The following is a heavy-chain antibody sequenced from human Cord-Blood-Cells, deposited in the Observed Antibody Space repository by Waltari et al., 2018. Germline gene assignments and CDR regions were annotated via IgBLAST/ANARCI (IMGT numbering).Heavy chain of an antibody. CDR1: GYSISRGYY. Sequence: QVQLQESGPGLVKPSETLSLTCTVSGYSISRGYYWGWIRQPPGKGLEWIGSIYHSGSTYYNPSLKSRVTISVDTSKNQFSLKLSSVTAADTAVYYCARGTEVGAISGDAFDIWGQGTMVTVSS. D-gene: IGHD1-26*01. CDR3: ARGTEVGAISGDAFDI. CDR2: IYHSGST. J-gene: IGHJ3*02. V-gene: IGHV4-38-2*02.